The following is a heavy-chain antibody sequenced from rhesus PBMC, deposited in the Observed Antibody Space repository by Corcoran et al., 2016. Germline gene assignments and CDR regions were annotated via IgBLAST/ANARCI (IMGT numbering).Heavy chain of an antibody. Sequence: QVQLQESGPGLVKPSETLSLSCDVSGASISSYWWSWIRQPPGTGLEWIGEINCNSGRTKSTPPLNSRVTISQDASKNPFSLSLSSVTVADTAVYYCARHSGYSFDYWGQGGLVTVSS. D-gene: IGHD5-24*01. V-gene: IGHV4-80*01. CDR1: GASISSYW. J-gene: IGHJ4*01. CDR2: INCNSGRT. CDR3: ARHSGYSFDY.